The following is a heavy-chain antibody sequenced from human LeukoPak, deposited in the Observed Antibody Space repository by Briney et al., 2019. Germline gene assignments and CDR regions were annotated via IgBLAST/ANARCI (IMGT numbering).Heavy chain of an antibody. J-gene: IGHJ4*02. CDR3: ARGYYDSSGYYYFDY. V-gene: IGHV1-2*02. CDR2: INPNSGGT. CDR1: GYTFTGYY. D-gene: IGHD3-22*01. Sequence: ASVKVSFKASGYTFTGYYMHWVRQAPGQGLEWMGWINPNSGGTNYAQKFQGRVTMTRDTSISTAYMELSRLRSDDTAVYYCARGYYDSSGYYYFDYWGQGTLVTVSS.